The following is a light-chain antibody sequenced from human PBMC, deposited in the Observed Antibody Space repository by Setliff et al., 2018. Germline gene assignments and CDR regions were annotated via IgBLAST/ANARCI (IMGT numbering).Light chain of an antibody. Sequence: QSVLTQPASVSGSPGQSITIPCTGTYSDVGKYNLVSWYQQHPGKAPKLILYDFTTRPSGVSDRFSGSKSANTASLTISGLQAEDEADYYCCSYAGSSTFVFGGGTKVTVL. J-gene: IGLJ1*01. CDR3: CSYAGSSTFV. V-gene: IGLV2-23*02. CDR1: YSDVGKYNL. CDR2: DFT.